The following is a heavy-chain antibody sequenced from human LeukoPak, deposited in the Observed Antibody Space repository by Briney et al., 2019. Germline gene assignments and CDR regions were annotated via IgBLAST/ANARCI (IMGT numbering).Heavy chain of an antibody. J-gene: IGHJ4*02. CDR1: GFTFSSYE. Sequence: PGGSLRLSCVASGFTFSSYEMDWVRQAPGKGLEWVSYISSSGLTIYYADSVKGRFTISRDNAKNTLYLQMNSLRAEDTAVYYCARAPTGWLQSGGGYWGQGTLVTVSS. D-gene: IGHD5-24*01. V-gene: IGHV3-48*03. CDR3: ARAPTGWLQSGGGY. CDR2: ISSSGLTI.